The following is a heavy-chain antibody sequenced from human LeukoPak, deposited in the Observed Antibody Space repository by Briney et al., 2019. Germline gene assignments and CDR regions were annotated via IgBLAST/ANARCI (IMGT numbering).Heavy chain of an antibody. Sequence: TGGSLRLSCAVSGFTFGSYTMNWVRQAPGKGLEWVSHISSTSTTYYADSVKGRFTTSRDNAKNLLYLQMNSLRDEDTAVYYCAAAGDYWGQGTLVTVS. J-gene: IGHJ4*02. CDR1: GFTFGSYT. V-gene: IGHV3-48*02. D-gene: IGHD3-10*01. CDR3: AAAGDY. CDR2: ISSTSTT.